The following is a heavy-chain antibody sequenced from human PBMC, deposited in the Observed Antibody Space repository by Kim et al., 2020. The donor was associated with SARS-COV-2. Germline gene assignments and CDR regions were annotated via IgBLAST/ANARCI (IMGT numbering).Heavy chain of an antibody. Sequence: GGSLRLSCAASGFNFSAYWMTWFRLPPGKGLEWVANIKHDGGERYYVDDVKGRYVISRDNANNSLYLQMNSLRADDTSVYYCARVRQGKSSLSDYWGQGSLVTVSS. CDR2: IKHDGGER. D-gene: IGHD6-6*01. J-gene: IGHJ4*02. CDR1: GFNFSAYW. V-gene: IGHV3-7*01. CDR3: ARVRQGKSSLSDY.